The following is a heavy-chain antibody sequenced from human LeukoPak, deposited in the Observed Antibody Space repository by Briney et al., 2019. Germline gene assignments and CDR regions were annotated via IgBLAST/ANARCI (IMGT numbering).Heavy chain of an antibody. J-gene: IGHJ6*02. D-gene: IGHD3-9*01. CDR3: AKETSRYDILNYYGMDV. V-gene: IGHV3-30-3*01. CDR1: GFTFSSYA. CDR2: ISYDGSNK. Sequence: PGGSLRLSCAASGFTFSSYAMHWVRQAPGKGLEWVAVISYDGSNKYYADSVKGRFTISRDNSKNTLYLQMNSLRAEDTAVYYCAKETSRYDILNYYGMDVWGQGTTVTVSS.